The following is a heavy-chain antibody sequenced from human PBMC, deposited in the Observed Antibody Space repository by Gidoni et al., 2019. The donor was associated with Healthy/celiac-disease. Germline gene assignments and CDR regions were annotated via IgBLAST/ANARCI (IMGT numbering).Heavy chain of an antibody. CDR3: ARGGYDFWSGYYTLVDWFDP. Sequence: EVQLVESGGGLVQPGGSLRLSCAASGFTFISYWMSWVRQAPGKGLEWVANIKQDGSEKYYVDAVKGRFTISRDNAKNSLYLQMNSLRAEDTAVYYCARGGYDFWSGYYTLVDWFDPWGQGTLVTVSS. J-gene: IGHJ5*02. V-gene: IGHV3-7*05. CDR1: GFTFISYW. D-gene: IGHD3-3*01. CDR2: IKQDGSEK.